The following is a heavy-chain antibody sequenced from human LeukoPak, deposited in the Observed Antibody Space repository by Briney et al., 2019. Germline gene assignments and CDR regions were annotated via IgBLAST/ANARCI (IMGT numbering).Heavy chain of an antibody. J-gene: IGHJ4*02. CDR1: GFTVSSNY. CDR2: IYSGGST. V-gene: IGHV3-53*01. Sequence: GGSLRLSCAASGFTVSSNYMSWVRQAPGKGLEWVSVIYSGGSTYYADSVKGRFTISRDNSKNTLYLQMYSLRAEDTAVYYCARAYYYDSSGYYGLDYWGQGTLVTVSS. D-gene: IGHD3-22*01. CDR3: ARAYYYDSSGYYGLDY.